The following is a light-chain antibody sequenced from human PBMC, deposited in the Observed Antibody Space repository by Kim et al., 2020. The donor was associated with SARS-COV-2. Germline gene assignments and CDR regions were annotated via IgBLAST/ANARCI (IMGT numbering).Light chain of an antibody. CDR3: QQYDNWPPLT. J-gene: IGKJ4*01. Sequence: SPGESATLSCRTSQSVNSNLAWYQQKPGQAPRVLIYGASTRASGIPARFSGSGSGTEFTLTISSLQSEDFAVYYCQQYDNWPPLTFGGGTKVDIK. CDR1: QSVNSN. V-gene: IGKV3-15*01. CDR2: GAS.